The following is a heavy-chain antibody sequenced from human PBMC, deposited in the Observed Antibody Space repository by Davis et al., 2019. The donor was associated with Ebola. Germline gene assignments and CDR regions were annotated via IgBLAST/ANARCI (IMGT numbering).Heavy chain of an antibody. CDR3: ARDKGDGYNYWGD. D-gene: IGHD5-24*01. Sequence: SETLSLTCTVSGGSISSYYWSWIRQPPGKGLEWIGYIYYSGSTNYNPSLKSRVTISVDTSKNQFSLKLSSVTAADTAVDYCARDKGDGYNYWGDWGQGTLVTVSS. CDR1: GGSISSYY. V-gene: IGHV4-59*01. CDR2: IYYSGST. J-gene: IGHJ4*02.